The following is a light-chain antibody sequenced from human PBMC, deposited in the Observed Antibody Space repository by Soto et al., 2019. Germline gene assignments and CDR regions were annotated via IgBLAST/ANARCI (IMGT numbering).Light chain of an antibody. V-gene: IGKV3-20*01. CDR2: GAS. CDR3: QQYGRSPFT. CDR1: QSVSGSY. Sequence: EIVLTQSPGTLSLSPGERAALSCRASQSVSGSYVAWYQQKPGQAPRLLIYGASNRATGIPDRFRGSGSGTDFTLTITRLEPEDFAVYSCQQYGRSPFTFGPGTKVDIK. J-gene: IGKJ3*01.